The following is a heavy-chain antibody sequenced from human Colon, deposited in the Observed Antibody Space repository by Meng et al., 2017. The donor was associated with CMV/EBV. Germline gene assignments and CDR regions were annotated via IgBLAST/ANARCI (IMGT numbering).Heavy chain of an antibody. CDR2: ISPTGSDT. V-gene: IGHV3-11*05. Sequence: VESGGGLAEPGGFLRLSCAASGFIFSDYYMNWNREAPGKGLEWVSYISPTGSDTNYADSVRGRFTISRDNAKNSLFLQMSSLTAEDTAVYYCVKGHTMINPWGQGTLVTVSS. J-gene: IGHJ5*02. D-gene: IGHD3-16*01. CDR1: GFIFSDYY. CDR3: VKGHTMINP.